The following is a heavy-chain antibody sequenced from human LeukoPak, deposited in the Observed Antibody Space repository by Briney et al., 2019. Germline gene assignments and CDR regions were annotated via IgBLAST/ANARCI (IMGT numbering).Heavy chain of an antibody. CDR3: ARCIAARCYYFDY. CDR1: GGSISSGDYY. D-gene: IGHD6-6*01. V-gene: IGHV4-30-4*08. J-gene: IGHJ4*02. CDR2: IYYSGST. Sequence: PSETLSLTCTVSGGSISSGDYYWRWIRQPPGKGLEWIGYIYYSGSTYYNPSLKSRVTISVDTSKNQFSLKLSSVTAADTAVYYCARCIAARCYYFDYWGQGTLVTVSS.